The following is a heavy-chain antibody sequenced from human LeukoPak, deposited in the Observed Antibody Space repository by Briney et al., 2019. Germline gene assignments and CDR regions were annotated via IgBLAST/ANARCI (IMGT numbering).Heavy chain of an antibody. CDR3: ARDRSSSPTQH. D-gene: IGHD6-6*01. Sequence: SETLSLTCTVSGGSVNSGTYYWSWIRQPPGKGLEWIGNIYYSGSAYYNPSLKSRVTMSVDTSKNQFSLKLSSVTAADTAVYYCARDRSSSPTQHWGQGTLVTVSS. V-gene: IGHV4-39*07. CDR1: GGSVNSGTYY. CDR2: IYYSGSA. J-gene: IGHJ1*01.